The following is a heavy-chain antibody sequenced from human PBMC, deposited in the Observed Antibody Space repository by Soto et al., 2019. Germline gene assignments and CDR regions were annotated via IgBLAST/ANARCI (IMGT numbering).Heavy chain of an antibody. CDR2: ISYDGSNK. Sequence: GGSLRLSWAASGFTFRSYGMHWVRQAPGKGLEWVAVISYDGSNKYYADSVKGRFTISRDNSKNTLYLQMNSLRAEDTAVYYCALYYYYYGMDVWGQGTTVTVSS. CDR1: GFTFRSYG. J-gene: IGHJ6*02. CDR3: ALYYYYYGMDV. V-gene: IGHV3-30*03.